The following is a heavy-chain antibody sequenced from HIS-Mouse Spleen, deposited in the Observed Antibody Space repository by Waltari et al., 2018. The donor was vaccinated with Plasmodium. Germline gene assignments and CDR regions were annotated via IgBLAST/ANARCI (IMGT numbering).Heavy chain of an antibody. CDR3: ATPRVGGSYFDY. V-gene: IGHV3-66*01. J-gene: IGHJ4*02. Sequence: EVQLVESGGGLVQPGGSLRLSCAASGFTVSSNYMTWVRQAPGKGLEWVSVIYSGGSTYYADSVKGRFTISRDNSKNTLYLQMNSLRAEDTAVYYCATPRVGGSYFDYWGQGTLVTVSS. CDR2: IYSGGST. D-gene: IGHD1-26*01. CDR1: GFTVSSNY.